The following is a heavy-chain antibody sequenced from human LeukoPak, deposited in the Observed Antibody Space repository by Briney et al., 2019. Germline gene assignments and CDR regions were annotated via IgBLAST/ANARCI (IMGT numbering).Heavy chain of an antibody. V-gene: IGHV1-2*02. CDR3: AREYYDTSGTKFAFDI. Sequence: ASVKVSCKASGYIFTAYYLHGVRQAPGQGLEGMGCIDPDSGGTKSAQKFQGRVTMTRDTSINTASMELSRLRSDDTAVYYCAREYYDTSGTKFAFDIWGQGTMVTVSS. D-gene: IGHD3-22*01. CDR1: GYIFTAYY. CDR2: IDPDSGGT. J-gene: IGHJ3*02.